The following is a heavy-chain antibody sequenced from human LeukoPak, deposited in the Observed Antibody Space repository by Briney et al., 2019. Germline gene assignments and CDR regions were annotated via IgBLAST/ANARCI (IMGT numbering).Heavy chain of an antibody. J-gene: IGHJ4*02. CDR1: GFTFSDYY. Sequence: GGSLRLSCAASGFTFSDYYMSWIRQAPGKGLEWVSYISSSGSTIYYADSVKGRFTISRDNAKNSLYLQMNSLRAEDTAMYYCASTIGWFRELFTSDYWGQGTLVTVSS. V-gene: IGHV3-11*01. CDR2: ISSSGSTI. D-gene: IGHD3-10*01. CDR3: ASTIGWFRELFTSDY.